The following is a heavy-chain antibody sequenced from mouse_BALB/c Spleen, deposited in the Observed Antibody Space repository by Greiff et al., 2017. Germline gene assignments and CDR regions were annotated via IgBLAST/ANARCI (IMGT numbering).Heavy chain of an antibody. D-gene: IGHD2-14*01. CDR1: GFNFKAYY. V-gene: IGHV14-4*02. J-gene: IGHJ4*01. CDR3: IAFSVRREPYYSIDY. CDR2: IDPENGVT. Sequence: VQLQQSGAELVRPGASVKLSCTASGFNFKAYYMHWVKQRPEQGLEWIGWIDPENGVTEYAPKFQGKATMTADKSSNTAYLQLSSLTSEHTAVYYAIAFSVRREPYYSIDYWGQGTSVTVSS.